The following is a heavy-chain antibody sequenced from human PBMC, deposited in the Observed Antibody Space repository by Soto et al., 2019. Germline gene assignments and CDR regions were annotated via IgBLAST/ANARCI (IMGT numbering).Heavy chain of an antibody. V-gene: IGHV1-18*04. CDR3: ARDRCTTDKCYTHHFDV. J-gene: IGHJ6*02. CDR1: GYTFTSYG. D-gene: IGHD2-8*01. CDR2: ISVYTGNT. Sequence: QVQLVQSGGEVTKPGASVKVSCKSSGYTFTSYGVSWVRQAPGQGLEWLGWISVYTGNTKQAQKFQDRVTLTTEASTSTDDLELRNLRSDDTAVYYCARDRCTTDKCYTHHFDVWGQGTTVTVSS.